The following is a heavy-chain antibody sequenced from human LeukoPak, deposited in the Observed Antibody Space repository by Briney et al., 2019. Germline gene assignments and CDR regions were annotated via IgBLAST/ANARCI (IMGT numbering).Heavy chain of an antibody. CDR2: IYYSGSA. CDR1: GGSISSGGYY. Sequence: SETLSLTCTVSGGSISSGGYYWGWIRQSPGEGLEWIGSIYYSGSAYFNPSLNSRVTISADTSKNQLSLKLSSVTAADTAVYYCASPYSSGWWSDDYWGQGTLVTVSS. D-gene: IGHD6-19*01. J-gene: IGHJ4*02. CDR3: ASPYSSGWWSDDY. V-gene: IGHV4-39*01.